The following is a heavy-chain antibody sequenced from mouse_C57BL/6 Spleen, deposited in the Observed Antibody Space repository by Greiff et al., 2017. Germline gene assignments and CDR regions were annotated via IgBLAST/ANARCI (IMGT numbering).Heavy chain of an antibody. D-gene: IGHD1-1*01. CDR2: IDPSDSYT. CDR3: ARSGYYGSKEYFDV. J-gene: IGHJ1*03. CDR1: GYTFTSYW. V-gene: IGHV1-69*01. Sequence: VQLQQPGAELVMPGASVKLSCKASGYTFTSYWMHWVKQRPGQGLEWIGEIDPSDSYTNYNQKFKGKSTLTVDKSSSTAYMQLSSLTSEDSAVYYCARSGYYGSKEYFDVWGTGTTVTVSS.